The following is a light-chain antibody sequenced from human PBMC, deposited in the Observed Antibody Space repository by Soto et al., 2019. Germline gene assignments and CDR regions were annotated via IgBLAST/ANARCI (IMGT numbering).Light chain of an antibody. V-gene: IGKV3-15*01. CDR3: QQYKNQWT. J-gene: IGKJ1*01. CDR1: QSVSNN. Sequence: EIVMTQSPATLSVSPGERATLSCRASQSVSNNLAWYQQTPGQAPRLLVYGASTRATGIPARFSGSGSETEFPLTISSLQSEDLAVYYCQQYKNQWTFGQGTKVEIK. CDR2: GAS.